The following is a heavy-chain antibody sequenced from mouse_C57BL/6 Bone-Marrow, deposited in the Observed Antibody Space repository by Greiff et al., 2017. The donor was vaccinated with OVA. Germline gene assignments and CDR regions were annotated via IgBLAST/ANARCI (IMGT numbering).Heavy chain of an antibody. D-gene: IGHD1-1*01. CDR2: INPSSGYT. CDR3: ARSNYYGSSYVRFAY. CDR1: GYTFTSYW. V-gene: IGHV1-7*01. J-gene: IGHJ3*01. Sequence: QVQLKQSGAELAKPGASVKLSCKASGYTFTSYWMHWVKQRPGQGLEWIGYINPSSGYTKYNQKFKDKATLTADKSSSTAYMQLSSLTYEDSADYYGARSNYYGSSYVRFAYWGQGTLVTVSA.